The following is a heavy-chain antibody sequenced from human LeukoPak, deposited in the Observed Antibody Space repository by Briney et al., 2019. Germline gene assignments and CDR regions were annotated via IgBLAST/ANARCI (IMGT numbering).Heavy chain of an antibody. CDR2: IYYSGTT. Sequence: KTSETLSLTCSVSGGSISSSNYYWGWIRQPPGKGLEWIGTIYYSGTTYYNPSLESRVTISEDMSKNQFPLTLRSVTAADTAVYYCARQISDYYYYYIDVWGKGTTVTVSS. J-gene: IGHJ6*03. D-gene: IGHD3-10*01. CDR3: ARQISDYYYYYIDV. V-gene: IGHV4-39*01. CDR1: GGSISSSNYY.